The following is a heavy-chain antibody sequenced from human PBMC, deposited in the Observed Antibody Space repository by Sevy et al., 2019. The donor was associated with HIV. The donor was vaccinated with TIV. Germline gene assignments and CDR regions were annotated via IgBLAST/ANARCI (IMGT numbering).Heavy chain of an antibody. J-gene: IGHJ4*02. CDR1: GESFSNYY. D-gene: IGHD4-17*01. CDR2: IDHSGRS. V-gene: IGHV4-34*01. CDR3: ARGPKPLRSDYGDYRGVGYYFDS. Sequence: SETLSLTCAVYGESFSNYYWSWIRLSPGKVLESIGEIDHSGRSDYIPSLKSRVTMSVDTSKNQFSLKLTYVTAADTAEYYCARGPKPLRSDYGDYRGVGYYFDSWGQGTLVTVSS.